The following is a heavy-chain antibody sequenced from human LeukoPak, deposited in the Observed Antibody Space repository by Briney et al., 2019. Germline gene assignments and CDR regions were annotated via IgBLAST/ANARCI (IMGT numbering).Heavy chain of an antibody. CDR1: GYTFTGYY. Sequence: ASVKVSCKASGYTFTGYYTHWARQAPGQGLEWMGWINPNSGGTNYAQKFQGRVTMTRDTSISTAYMELSRLRSDDTAVYYCARDYDGMDVWGQGTTVTVSS. CDR2: INPNSGGT. V-gene: IGHV1-2*02. J-gene: IGHJ6*02. CDR3: ARDYDGMDV.